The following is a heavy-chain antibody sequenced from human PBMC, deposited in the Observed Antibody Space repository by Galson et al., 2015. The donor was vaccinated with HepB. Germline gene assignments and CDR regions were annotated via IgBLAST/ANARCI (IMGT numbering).Heavy chain of an antibody. Sequence: SLRLSCAASGFTFSSYGMHWVRQAPGKGLEWVAVISYDGSNKYYADSVKGRFTISRDNSKNTLYLQMNSLRAEDTAVYYCAKDKGSSTSCYDYWGQGTLVTVSS. D-gene: IGHD2-2*01. CDR2: ISYDGSNK. J-gene: IGHJ4*02. CDR3: AKDKGSSTSCYDY. CDR1: GFTFSSYG. V-gene: IGHV3-30*18.